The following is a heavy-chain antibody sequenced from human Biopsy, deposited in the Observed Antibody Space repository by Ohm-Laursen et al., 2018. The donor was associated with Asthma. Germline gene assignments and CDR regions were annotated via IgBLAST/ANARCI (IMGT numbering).Heavy chain of an antibody. CDR3: ARIKIRIGVGTDRYFDL. V-gene: IGHV4-39*07. J-gene: IGHJ2*01. CDR1: GGSISSSNYY. D-gene: IGHD3-16*01. Sequence: SDTLSLTCTVSGGSISSSNYYWGWIRQPPGKGLEWIGNIYYGGSTYYSPSLKSRITMSLDTSKSQFSLRLTSVTPADTAVYYCARIKIRIGVGTDRYFDLWGRGTLVTVSS. CDR2: IYYGGST.